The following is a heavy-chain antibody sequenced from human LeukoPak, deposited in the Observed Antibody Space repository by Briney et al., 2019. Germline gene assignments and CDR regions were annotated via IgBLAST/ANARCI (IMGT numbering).Heavy chain of an antibody. CDR3: ARDDAGTTVGNYYYGMDV. D-gene: IGHD4-17*01. CDR1: GYTFTSYG. Sequence: ASVKVSCKASGYTFTSYGIRWVRQAPGQGLEWMGWISAYNGNTNYAQKLQGRVTMTTDTSTSTAYMELRSLRSDDTAVYYCARDDAGTTVGNYYYGMDVWGQGTTVTVSS. J-gene: IGHJ6*02. V-gene: IGHV1-18*01. CDR2: ISAYNGNT.